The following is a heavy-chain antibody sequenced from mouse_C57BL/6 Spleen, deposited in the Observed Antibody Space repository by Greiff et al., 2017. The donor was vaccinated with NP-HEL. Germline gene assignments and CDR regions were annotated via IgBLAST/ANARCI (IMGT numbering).Heavy chain of an antibody. J-gene: IGHJ4*01. CDR1: GYTFTDYY. D-gene: IGHD2-4*01. CDR2: IYPGSGNT. V-gene: IGHV1-76*01. CDR3: ARGDYYDAMDY. Sequence: VQLQQSGAELVRPGASVKLSCKASGYTFTDYYINWVKQRPGQGLEWIARIYPGSGNTYYNEKFKGKATLTAENSSSTAYMQLSSLTSEDSAVYFCARGDYYDAMDYWGQGTSVTVSS.